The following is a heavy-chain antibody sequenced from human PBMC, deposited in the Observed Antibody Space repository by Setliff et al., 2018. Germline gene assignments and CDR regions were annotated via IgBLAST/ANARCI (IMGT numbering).Heavy chain of an antibody. Sequence: ASVKVSCKVSGYTPTELSMHWVRQAPGKGLEWMGGFDPEDGETIYAQKFQGRVTMTEDTSTDTAYMELSSLRSEDMAVYYCATSVSWIQLVLYPQGHPEPFDYWGQGTLVTVSS. CDR3: ATSVSWIQLVLYPQGHPEPFDY. CDR1: GYTPTELS. V-gene: IGHV1-24*01. J-gene: IGHJ4*02. D-gene: IGHD5-18*01. CDR2: FDPEDGET.